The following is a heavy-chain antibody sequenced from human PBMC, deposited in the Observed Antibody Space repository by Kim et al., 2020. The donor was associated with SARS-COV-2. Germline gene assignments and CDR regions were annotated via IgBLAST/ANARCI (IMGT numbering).Heavy chain of an antibody. CDR1: VGSISSGGYY. D-gene: IGHD5-12*01. V-gene: IGHV4-31*03. CDR2: LYYSGST. Sequence: SETLSLTCTVSVGSISSGGYYWSWIRQDPRKGLEWSGYLYYSGSTYYNPSLKSRVTISVDTSKNQFSLKLSAGTAADTAVYYCASTPIVATIFRMRPSPNYFDYWGQGTLVTVSS. CDR3: ASTPIVATIFRMRPSPNYFDY. J-gene: IGHJ4*02.